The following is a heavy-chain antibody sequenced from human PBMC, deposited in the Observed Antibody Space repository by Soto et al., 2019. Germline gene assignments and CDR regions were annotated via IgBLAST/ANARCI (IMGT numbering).Heavy chain of an antibody. CDR3: ARDLGVRGVIPFDY. J-gene: IGHJ4*02. CDR1: GYTFTSYD. Sequence: QVQLVQSGAEVKKPGASVKVSCKASGYTFTSYDINWVRQATGQGLEWMGWMNPNSGNTGYAQKFQGRVTMTRNTXXSTAYMELSSLRSEDTAVYYCARDLGVRGVIPFDYWGQGTLVTVSS. V-gene: IGHV1-8*01. CDR2: MNPNSGNT. D-gene: IGHD3-10*01.